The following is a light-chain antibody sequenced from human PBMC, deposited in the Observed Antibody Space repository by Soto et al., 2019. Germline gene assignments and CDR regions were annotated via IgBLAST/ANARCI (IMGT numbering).Light chain of an antibody. CDR3: QQYNGYPHT. V-gene: IGKV1-5*03. CDR1: QSISTW. J-gene: IGKJ2*01. CDR2: KAS. Sequence: DIQMTQSPSTLSASVGDRVTITCRASQSISTWLAWYQQKPGKAPKLLIYKASSLRNGVPSRFSGSGSGTEFTLTLYSLQPDDFAGYYCQQYNGYPHTFGQGTKLEIK.